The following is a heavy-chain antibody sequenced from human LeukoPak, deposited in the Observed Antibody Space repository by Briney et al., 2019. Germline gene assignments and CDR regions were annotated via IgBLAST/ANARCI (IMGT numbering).Heavy chain of an antibody. CDR2: IIPIFGTA. CDR3: ASGLYSSSWYKH. D-gene: IGHD6-13*01. J-gene: IGHJ4*02. CDR1: GGTFSSYA. V-gene: IGHV1-69*01. Sequence: SVKVSCKASGGTFSSYAISWVRQAPGQGLEWMGGIIPIFGTANYAQKFQGRVTITADESTSTAYMELSSLRSEDTAVYYCASGLYSSSWYKHWGQGTRVTVSS.